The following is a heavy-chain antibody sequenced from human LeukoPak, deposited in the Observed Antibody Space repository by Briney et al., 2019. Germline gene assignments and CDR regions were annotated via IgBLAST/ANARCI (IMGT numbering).Heavy chain of an antibody. V-gene: IGHV3-64D*06. CDR2: VTSDGGTT. J-gene: IGHJ4*02. CDR3: VKVSSTVGATYFDY. CDR1: GFTFSSYA. Sequence: GGSLRLSCSASGFTFSSYAMHWVRQAPGEELEYISGVTSDGGTTYHADSVKGRFTISRDNSKNTLYLQMSSLRVEDTAVYYCVKVSSTVGATYFDYWGQGTLVTVSS. D-gene: IGHD1-26*01.